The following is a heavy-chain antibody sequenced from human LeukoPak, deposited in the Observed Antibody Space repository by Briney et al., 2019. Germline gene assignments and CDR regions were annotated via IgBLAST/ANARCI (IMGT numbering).Heavy chain of an antibody. V-gene: IGHV4-39*01. D-gene: IGHD6-13*01. CDR1: GGSISSSSYY. Sequence: SETLSLTCTVSGGSISSSSYYWGWIRQPPGKGLEWIGSIYYSGSTYYNPSLKSRVTISVDTSKSQFSLKLSSVTAADTAVYYCARQWQQLQYFDYWGQGTLVTVSS. J-gene: IGHJ4*02. CDR3: ARQWQQLQYFDY. CDR2: IYYSGST.